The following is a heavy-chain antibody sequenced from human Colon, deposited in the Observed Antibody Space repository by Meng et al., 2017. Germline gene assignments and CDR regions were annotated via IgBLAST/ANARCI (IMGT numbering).Heavy chain of an antibody. CDR1: GFTLSSYW. CDR2: INSDGSST. D-gene: IGHD6-19*01. J-gene: IGHJ6*02. CDR3: ARADYPGYSSGWYVVTHYYYYGMDV. Sequence: ESPKIPGAASGFTLSSYWMHWVRQAPGKGLGWVSRINSDGSSTSYADSVKGRFTISRDNAKNTLYLQKNSLRAEDTAVYYCARADYPGYSSGWYVVTHYYYYGMDVWGQGTTVTVSS. V-gene: IGHV3-74*01.